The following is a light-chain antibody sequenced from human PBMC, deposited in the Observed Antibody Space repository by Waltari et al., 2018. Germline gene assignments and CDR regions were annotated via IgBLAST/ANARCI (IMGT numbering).Light chain of an antibody. CDR2: DVT. CDR1: SSDVGGYDY. CDR3: SSFTSSSTLV. Sequence: QSALTQPASVSGSPRQSITLSCIGTSSDVGGYDYVSWYQQHPGKPPKLMIYDVTNRPSGVSDRFSGSKSGNTASLTISGLQAEDEADYYCSSFTSSSTLVFGGGTELTVL. V-gene: IGLV2-14*03. J-gene: IGLJ2*01.